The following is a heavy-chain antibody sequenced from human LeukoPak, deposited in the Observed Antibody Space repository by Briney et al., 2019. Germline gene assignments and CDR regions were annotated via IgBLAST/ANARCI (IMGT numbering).Heavy chain of an antibody. J-gene: IGHJ4*02. Sequence: GGSLRLSCAASGFTFSSYGTHWVRQAPGKGLEWVAVISYDGSNKYYADSVKGRFTISRDNSKNTLYLQMNSLRAEDTAVYYCAKSIAGLDYWGQGTLVTVSS. CDR1: GFTFSSYG. V-gene: IGHV3-30*18. CDR2: ISYDGSNK. CDR3: AKSIAGLDY. D-gene: IGHD6-6*01.